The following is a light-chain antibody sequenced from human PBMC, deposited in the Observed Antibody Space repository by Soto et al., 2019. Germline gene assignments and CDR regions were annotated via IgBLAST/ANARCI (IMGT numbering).Light chain of an antibody. Sequence: DIQMTHSPSSLSASVGDRVTLTWRSSQAISNYLACYQQKPGKVPKLLIYAAYTLHSGVPSRFSGSGSGTDFTLTISSLQPEDVATYYCQYYFSTPRTFGPGTNVDI. CDR3: QYYFSTPRT. J-gene: IGKJ1*01. V-gene: IGKV1-27*01. CDR1: QAISNY. CDR2: AAY.